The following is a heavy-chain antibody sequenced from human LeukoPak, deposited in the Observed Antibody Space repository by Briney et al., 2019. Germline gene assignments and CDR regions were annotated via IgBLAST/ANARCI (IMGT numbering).Heavy chain of an antibody. J-gene: IGHJ4*02. V-gene: IGHV4-59*08. Sequence: PSETLSLTCTVSGGSISSYYWGWIRQPPGKGLEWIGYIYYSGSTNYNPSLKSRVTISVDTSKNQFSLNLDPVTAADTAVYYCARRAGIGQAYFDYWGQGTLVTVSS. CDR1: GGSISSYY. CDR3: ARRAGIGQAYFDY. CDR2: IYYSGST.